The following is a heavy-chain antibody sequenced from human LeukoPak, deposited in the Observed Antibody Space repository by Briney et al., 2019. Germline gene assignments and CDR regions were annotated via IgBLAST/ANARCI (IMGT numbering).Heavy chain of an antibody. CDR2: IYPGDSDT. D-gene: IGHD1-26*01. Sequence: GESLKISCKGSGYSFTGYWIGWVRQMPGKGLEWMGIIYPGDSDTRYSPSFQGQVTISADKSISTAYLQWSSLKASDTAMYYCARKPPSELRSRFYYGMDVWGQGTTVTVSS. CDR1: GYSFTGYW. V-gene: IGHV5-51*01. J-gene: IGHJ6*02. CDR3: ARKPPSELRSRFYYGMDV.